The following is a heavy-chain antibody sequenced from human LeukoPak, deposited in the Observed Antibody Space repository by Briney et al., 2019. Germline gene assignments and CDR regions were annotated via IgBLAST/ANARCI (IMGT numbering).Heavy chain of an antibody. V-gene: IGHV4-34*01. CDR1: GGSFSGYY. CDR2: INHSGST. D-gene: IGHD6-19*01. J-gene: IGHJ4*02. CDR3: ARHERAGRGWYQNVGYYFDY. Sequence: SETLSLTCAVYGGSFSGYYWSWIRQPPGKGLEWIGEINHSGSTNYNPSLKSRVTISVDTSKNQFSLKLSSVTAADTAVYYCARHERAGRGWYQNVGYYFDYWGQGTLVTVSS.